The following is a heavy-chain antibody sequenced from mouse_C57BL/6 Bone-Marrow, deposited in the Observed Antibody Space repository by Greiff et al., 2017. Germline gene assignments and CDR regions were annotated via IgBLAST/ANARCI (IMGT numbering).Heavy chain of an antibody. V-gene: IGHV1-69*01. J-gene: IGHJ2*01. CDR3: ARNYYGSSYYLDY. D-gene: IGHD1-1*01. Sequence: QVQLQQPGAVLVMPGASVKLSCKASGYTFTRYWMHWVKQRPGQGLECIGEIAPSDSYTNYNQKFKGKSTLTVVKSSSTAYMQLSSLTSEDSAVYYCARNYYGSSYYLDYGGQGSNLTDYS. CDR1: GYTFTRYW. CDR2: IAPSDSYT.